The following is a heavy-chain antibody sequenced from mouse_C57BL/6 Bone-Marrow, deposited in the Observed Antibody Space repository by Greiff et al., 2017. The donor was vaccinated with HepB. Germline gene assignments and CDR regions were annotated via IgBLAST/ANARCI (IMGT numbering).Heavy chain of an antibody. V-gene: IGHV5-4*01. CDR2: ISDGGSYT. D-gene: IGHD1-1*01. Sequence: EVKLVESGGGLVKPGGSLKLSCAASGFTFSSYAMSWVRQTPEKRLEWVATISDGGSYTYYPDNVKGRFTISRDNAKNNLYLQMSHLKSEDTAIYYCARDLGVAFDCWGQGTTLTVSS. CDR3: ARDLGVAFDC. CDR1: GFTFSSYA. J-gene: IGHJ2*01.